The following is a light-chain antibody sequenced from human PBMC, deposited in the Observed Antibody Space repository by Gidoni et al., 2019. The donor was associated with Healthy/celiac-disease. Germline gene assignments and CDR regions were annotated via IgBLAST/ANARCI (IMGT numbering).Light chain of an antibody. V-gene: IGKV3-20*01. CDR2: GAS. Sequence: EIVLTQSPGTLSLSPGQSATLSCRASQSISSSQLAWYQQTPGQAPRPLMYGASSMATGIPDRFSGSGSGTDFTLTISRLEPEDFAVYYCQHFGNFGGGTKVE. CDR3: QHFGN. J-gene: IGKJ4*01. CDR1: QSISSSQ.